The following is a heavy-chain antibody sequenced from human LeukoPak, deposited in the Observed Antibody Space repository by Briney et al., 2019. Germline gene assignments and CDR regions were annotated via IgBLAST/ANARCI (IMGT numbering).Heavy chain of an antibody. D-gene: IGHD3-3*01. CDR3: ARSRLEKYYFDY. V-gene: IGHV3-21*01. CDR2: ISSSSSYI. J-gene: IGHJ4*02. Sequence: GGSLRLSCAASGFTFSSYSMNWVRQAPGKGLEWVSSISSSSSYIYYADSVKGRFTISRDNAKNSLYLQMNSLRAEDTAVYYCARSRLEKYYFDYWGQGTLVTVSS. CDR1: GFTFSSYS.